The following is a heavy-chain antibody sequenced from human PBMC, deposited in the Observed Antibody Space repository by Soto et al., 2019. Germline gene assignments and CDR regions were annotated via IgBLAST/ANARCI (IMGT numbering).Heavy chain of an antibody. CDR2: IRSKANSYAT. D-gene: IGHD3-22*01. V-gene: IGHV3-73*01. Sequence: GGSLRLSCAASGFTFSCSAMHWVRQASGKGLEWVGRIRSKANSYATAYAASVKGRFTISRDDSKNTAYLQMNSLKTEDTAVYYCTRHSPYYYDSSGDDYWGQGTLVTVSS. CDR1: GFTFSCSA. J-gene: IGHJ4*02. CDR3: TRHSPYYYDSSGDDY.